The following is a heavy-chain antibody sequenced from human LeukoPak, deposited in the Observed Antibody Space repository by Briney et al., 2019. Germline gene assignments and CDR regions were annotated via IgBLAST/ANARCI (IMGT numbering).Heavy chain of an antibody. CDR1: GFTFSSYA. J-gene: IGHJ4*02. CDR3: AKDSTYDFWSGYPYYFDY. V-gene: IGHV3-23*01. Sequence: GGSLRLSCAASGFTFSSYAMSWVRQAPGKGLEWVLAISGRGGSTYYADSVKGRFTISRDNSKNTLYLQMNSLRAEDTAVYYCAKDSTYDFWSGYPYYFDYWGQGTLVTVSS. CDR2: ISGRGGST. D-gene: IGHD3-3*01.